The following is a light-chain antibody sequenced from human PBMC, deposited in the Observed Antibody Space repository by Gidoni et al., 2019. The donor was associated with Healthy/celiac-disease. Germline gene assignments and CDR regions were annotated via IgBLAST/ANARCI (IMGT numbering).Light chain of an antibody. Sequence: QSVLTQPLSVSGAPAQRVTISCTGSSSNIGAGYDVHWYQQLPGTAPKLLLFGSSNRPSGVPNRFSGSKSGTSASLAITGLQAEDEADYYCQSYDSSLSGVVFGGGTKLTVL. CDR3: QSYDSSLSGVV. V-gene: IGLV1-40*01. CDR2: GSS. CDR1: SSNIGAGYD. J-gene: IGLJ2*01.